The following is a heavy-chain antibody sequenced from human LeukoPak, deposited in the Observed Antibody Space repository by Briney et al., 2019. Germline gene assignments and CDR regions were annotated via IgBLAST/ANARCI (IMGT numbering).Heavy chain of an antibody. D-gene: IGHD2-2*01. Sequence: GGSLRLSCAASGFTVSSNYMNWVRQAPGKGLEWVSYISSSGSTIYYADSVKGRFTISRDNAKNSLYLQMNSLRAEDTAVYYCARPHCSSTSCYGYGMDVWGQGTTVAVSS. CDR3: ARPHCSSTSCYGYGMDV. V-gene: IGHV3-48*03. J-gene: IGHJ6*02. CDR1: GFTVSSNY. CDR2: ISSSGSTI.